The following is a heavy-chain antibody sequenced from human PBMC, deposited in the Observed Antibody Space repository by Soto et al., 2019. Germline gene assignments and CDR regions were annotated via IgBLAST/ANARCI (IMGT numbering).Heavy chain of an antibody. Sequence: PGGSLRLSCAASGFTFSSYEMNWVRQAPGKGLEWVSYISSSGSTIYYADSVKGRFTISRDNAKNSLYLQMNSLRAGDTAVYYCARDVDYYGSGDYADYWGQGTLVTVSS. V-gene: IGHV3-48*03. CDR3: ARDVDYYGSGDYADY. CDR2: ISSSGSTI. J-gene: IGHJ4*02. D-gene: IGHD3-10*01. CDR1: GFTFSSYE.